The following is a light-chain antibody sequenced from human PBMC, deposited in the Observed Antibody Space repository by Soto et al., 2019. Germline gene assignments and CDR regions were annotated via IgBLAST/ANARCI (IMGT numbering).Light chain of an antibody. CDR1: QSVSSNY. J-gene: IGKJ5*01. Sequence: EIVLTQSPGTLSLSPGERATLSCRAWQSVSSNYLAWYQQKPGQAPRLLIYGASSRATGIPDRFSGSGSGTDFTLTISRLEPEDFAVYYCQHYGSSLSITFGQGTRLEIK. CDR2: GAS. V-gene: IGKV3-20*01. CDR3: QHYGSSLSIT.